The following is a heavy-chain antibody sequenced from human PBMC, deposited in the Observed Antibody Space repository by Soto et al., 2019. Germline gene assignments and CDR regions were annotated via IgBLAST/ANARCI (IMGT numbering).Heavy chain of an antibody. D-gene: IGHD3-3*01. V-gene: IGHV1-2*02. J-gene: IGHJ3*02. Sequence: QLHLVQSGAVVKKPGASVTVSCSASGYPVTAYYMHWVREAPGRGLEWMGGINPATGAAKYTQTFQGRVTMTRDTSTNTVFMELSGLTSEDTAVFYCERGGGVGVAGSAAFDMWGQGTLVTVSS. CDR1: GYPVTAYY. CDR3: ERGGGVGVAGSAAFDM. CDR2: INPATGAA.